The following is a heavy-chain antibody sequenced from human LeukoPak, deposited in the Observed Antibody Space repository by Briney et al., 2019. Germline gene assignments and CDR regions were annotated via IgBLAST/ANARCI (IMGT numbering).Heavy chain of an antibody. Sequence: GGSLRLSCAASGFTFSSYGMHWVRQAPGKGLEWVSAISGGGDSTYYADSVRGRFTISRDNSKNTLYLQMNSLRAEDTAVYYCAKKSVPNTPPTFDYWGQGTLVTVSS. CDR2: ISGGGDST. V-gene: IGHV3-23*01. CDR1: GFTFSSYG. D-gene: IGHD2-2*02. CDR3: AKKSVPNTPPTFDY. J-gene: IGHJ4*02.